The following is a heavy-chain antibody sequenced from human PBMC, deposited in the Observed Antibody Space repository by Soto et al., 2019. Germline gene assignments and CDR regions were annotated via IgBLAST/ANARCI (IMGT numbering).Heavy chain of an antibody. CDR3: AREVQVHTPAFVY. J-gene: IGHJ4*02. CDR1: GGTFNTYA. CDR2: ISPMFGAA. V-gene: IGHV1-69*19. Sequence: QVQLVQSGAEMKKPGSSVKVSCQSSGGTFNTYAMNWVRQAPGQGPEWMGDISPMFGAANYAPKFQGRVTITADESPGTSYMQLCSLTSEDTALYFCAREVQVHTPAFVYWGQGTLVTVSS. D-gene: IGHD3-10*01.